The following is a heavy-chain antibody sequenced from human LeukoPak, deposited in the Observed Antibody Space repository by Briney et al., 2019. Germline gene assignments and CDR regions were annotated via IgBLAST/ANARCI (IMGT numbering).Heavy chain of an antibody. Sequence: ASVKVSCKVSGYTLTELSMHWVRQAPGKGLEWMGGFDPEDGETIYAQKFQGRVTITTDESTSTAYMELSSLRSEDTAVYYCARGGDYGDSNAFDIWGQGTMVTVSS. J-gene: IGHJ3*02. CDR1: GYTLTELS. CDR2: FDPEDGET. CDR3: ARGGDYGDSNAFDI. D-gene: IGHD4-17*01. V-gene: IGHV1-24*01.